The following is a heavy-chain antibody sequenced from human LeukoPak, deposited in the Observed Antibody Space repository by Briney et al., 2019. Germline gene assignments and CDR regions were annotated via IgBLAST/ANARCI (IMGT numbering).Heavy chain of an antibody. CDR3: VRWSGGYDY. Sequence: PGGSLRLSCAASGLTFSDYYMGWNRQAPGKGLECVSYISSSGDSIYCADSVKGRFTISRDNGKNSLYLQMNSLRAEDTAVYYCVRWSGGYDYWGRGTLVTVSS. D-gene: IGHD2-15*01. CDR1: GLTFSDYY. CDR2: ISSSGDSI. J-gene: IGHJ4*02. V-gene: IGHV3-11*01.